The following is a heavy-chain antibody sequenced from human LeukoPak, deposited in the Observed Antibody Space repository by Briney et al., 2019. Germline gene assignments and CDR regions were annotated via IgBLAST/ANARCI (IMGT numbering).Heavy chain of an antibody. CDR1: GFTFSSYA. D-gene: IGHD6-19*01. V-gene: IGHV3-23*01. J-gene: IGHJ4*02. Sequence: PGGSLRLSCAASGFTFSSYAMSCVRQAPGKGLEWVSGTSGSGRSIHYADSVKGRFTISRDNSKNTLYLQMDSLRADDTAVYYCAKDMNSWRDGSGLGDYFDYWGQGTLVTVSS. CDR3: AKDMNSWRDGSGLGDYFDY. CDR2: TSGSGRSI.